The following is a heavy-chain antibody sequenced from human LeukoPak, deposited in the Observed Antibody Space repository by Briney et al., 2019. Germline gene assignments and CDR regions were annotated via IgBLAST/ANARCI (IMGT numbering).Heavy chain of an antibody. D-gene: IGHD2-2*02. CDR3: ARRICSSTSCYTGQFDY. CDR2: IYHSGST. Sequence: SETLSLTCAVSGYSISSGYYWGWIRQPPGQGREWIGGIYHSGSTYYNPSLKSRVTISVDTSKNQFSLKLSSVTAADTAVYYCARRICSSTSCYTGQFDYWGQGTLVTVSS. CDR1: GYSISSGYY. J-gene: IGHJ4*02. V-gene: IGHV4-38-2*01.